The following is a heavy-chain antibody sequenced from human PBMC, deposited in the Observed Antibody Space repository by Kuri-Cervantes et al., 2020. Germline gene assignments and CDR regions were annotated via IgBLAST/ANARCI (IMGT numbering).Heavy chain of an antibody. V-gene: IGHV3-13*01. CDR3: ARASSELQGSGSRGWYYMDV. D-gene: IGHD1-26*01. J-gene: IGHJ6*03. CDR1: GFTFSSYD. Sequence: GESLKISCAASGFTFSSYDMHWVRQATGKGLEWVSAIGTAGDTYYPGSVKGRFTISRGNAKNSLYLQMNSLRAGDTAVYYCARASSELQGSGSRGWYYMDVWGKGTTVTVSS. CDR2: IGTAGDT.